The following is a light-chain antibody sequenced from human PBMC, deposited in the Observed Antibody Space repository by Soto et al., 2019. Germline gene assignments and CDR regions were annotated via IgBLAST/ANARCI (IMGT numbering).Light chain of an antibody. J-gene: IGKJ1*01. V-gene: IGKV3-11*01. Sequence: EIVLTQSPATLSLSPGERATLSCRASQSVSNYLTWYQQKPGQTPRLLFSDAANRASGVPARFSGSGSGTDFTLTISSLEPEDFAVYYCKRRADWPRTFGQGTKVEIK. CDR2: DAA. CDR3: KRRADWPRT. CDR1: QSVSNY.